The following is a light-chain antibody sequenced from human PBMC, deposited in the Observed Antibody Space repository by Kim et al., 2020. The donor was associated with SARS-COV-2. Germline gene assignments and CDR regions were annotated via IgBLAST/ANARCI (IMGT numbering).Light chain of an antibody. CDR1: QSLLQSDGKTY. Sequence: DIVMAQTPLSLSVTPGQPASMSCKSSQSLLQSDGKTYLYRYVQKPGQPPQLLIYEVSNLFSGVPDRFSGSGAGTDFTLKISRVGAEDVGIYYCVQSIQLPLSFGGGTKVGIK. CDR3: VQSIQLPLS. J-gene: IGKJ4*01. V-gene: IGKV2D-29*01. CDR2: EVS.